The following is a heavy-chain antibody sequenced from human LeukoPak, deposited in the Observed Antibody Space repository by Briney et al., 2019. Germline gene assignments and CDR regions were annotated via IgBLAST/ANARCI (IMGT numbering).Heavy chain of an antibody. CDR3: ARSSGSHSWPEPDY. CDR1: GFTFDDYG. Sequence: GGSLRLSCAASGFTFDDYGMSWVRQAPGKGLEWVSGINWNGGSTSYADSVKGRFTISRDNAKNSLYLQMNSLRAEDTALYHCARSSGSHSWPEPDYWGQGTLVTVSS. J-gene: IGHJ4*02. V-gene: IGHV3-20*01. D-gene: IGHD2-15*01. CDR2: INWNGGST.